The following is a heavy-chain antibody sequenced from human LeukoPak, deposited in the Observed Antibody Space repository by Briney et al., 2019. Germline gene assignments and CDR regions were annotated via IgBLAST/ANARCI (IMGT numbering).Heavy chain of an antibody. J-gene: IGHJ4*02. V-gene: IGHV3-7*03. Sequence: PGGSLRLSCVASGFTFSRYWMSWVRQAPGKGLEWVANIKQDGSDKYYVDSVRGRFAISRDNAKSSLFLQMNSLRAEDTAVYYCARDSGWFRFDYWGQGTLVTVSS. CDR2: IKQDGSDK. CDR1: GFTFSRYW. D-gene: IGHD6-13*01. CDR3: ARDSGWFRFDY.